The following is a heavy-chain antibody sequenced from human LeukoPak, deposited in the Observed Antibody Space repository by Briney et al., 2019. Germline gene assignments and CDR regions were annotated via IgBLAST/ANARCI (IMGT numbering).Heavy chain of an antibody. CDR1: GYTFTNYG. D-gene: IGHD3-22*01. CDR2: ISAYNGNT. Sequence: ASVKVSCKPSGYTFTNYGFTWVRQAPGQGLEWMGWISAYNGNTNYARKVQDRITMTTDTSTSTAHMELRSLGSDDTAVYRCARGLYYDTNGYPALQYWGQGTLVTVSS. CDR3: ARGLYYDTNGYPALQY. J-gene: IGHJ4*02. V-gene: IGHV1-18*01.